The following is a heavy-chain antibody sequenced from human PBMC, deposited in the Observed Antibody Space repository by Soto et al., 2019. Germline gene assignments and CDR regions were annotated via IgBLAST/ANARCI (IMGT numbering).Heavy chain of an antibody. J-gene: IGHJ4*02. Sequence: GGSLRLSCAASGFRFASIVMEWVRQAPGQGLEWVAVISNDGSTAYYAVSVKGRFTISRDNAKNSLFLQLDSLRAEDTAVYFCVRARSTDSRPDYWGQGTLVTVSS. D-gene: IGHD3-22*01. CDR3: VRARSTDSRPDY. V-gene: IGHV3-30*03. CDR2: ISNDGSTA. CDR1: GFRFASIV.